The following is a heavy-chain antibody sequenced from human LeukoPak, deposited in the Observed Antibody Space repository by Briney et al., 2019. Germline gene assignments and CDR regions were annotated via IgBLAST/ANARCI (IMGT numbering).Heavy chain of an antibody. J-gene: IGHJ3*02. Sequence: ASVKVSCKTSGYTFTGYYIQWVRQAPGQGLEWMGWINPNSGGASYVQKFQGGVTMTSDTSISTAYMELSSLRSDDTAVYYCARDSRNYYDSRGGGDEAFDIWGQGTMVTVSS. D-gene: IGHD3-22*01. CDR1: GYTFTGYY. V-gene: IGHV1-2*02. CDR3: ARDSRNYYDSRGGGDEAFDI. CDR2: INPNSGGA.